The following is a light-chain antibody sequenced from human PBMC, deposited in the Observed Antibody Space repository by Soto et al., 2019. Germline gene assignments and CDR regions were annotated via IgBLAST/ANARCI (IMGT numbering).Light chain of an antibody. CDR3: QSLGTGIQV. CDR2: INSDGSH. CDR1: SGHSTYA. V-gene: IGLV4-69*01. J-gene: IGLJ3*02. Sequence: QLVLTQSPSASASLGASVKLTCTLSSGHSTYAIAWHQQQSEKGPRFLMTINSDGSHSKGDGFFDRFSGSSSGAERHLTISCLKSEDEADYYCQSLGTGIQVFGGGTKLTVL.